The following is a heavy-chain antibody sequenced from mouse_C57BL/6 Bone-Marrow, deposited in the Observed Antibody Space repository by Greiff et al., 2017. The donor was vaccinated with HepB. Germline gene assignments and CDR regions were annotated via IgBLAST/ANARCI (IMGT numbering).Heavy chain of an antibody. J-gene: IGHJ2*01. V-gene: IGHV5-4*01. CDR2: ISDGGSYT. CDR1: GFTFSSYA. D-gene: IGHD2-3*01. Sequence: DVKLVESGGGLVKPGGSLKLSCAASGFTFSSYAMSWVRQTPEKRLEWVATISDGGSYTYYPDNVKGRFTISRDNAKNNLYLQMSHLKSEDTAMYYGARDNGLLPYYFDYWGQGTTLTVSS. CDR3: ARDNGLLPYYFDY.